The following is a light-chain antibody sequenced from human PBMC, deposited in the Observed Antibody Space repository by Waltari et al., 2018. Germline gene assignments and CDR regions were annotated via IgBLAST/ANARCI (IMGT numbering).Light chain of an antibody. CDR2: THN. Sequence: QSLLTQPPSTSGTPGQRVTISCSGSSSNIPTHPVNWYQQFPGTAPKLLVYTHNHRPSGVPDRFSGSKSGTSASLAISGLQLEDEADFYCASWDDSLKGWVFGGGTKVTVL. J-gene: IGLJ3*02. CDR1: SSNIPTHP. CDR3: ASWDDSLKGWV. V-gene: IGLV1-44*01.